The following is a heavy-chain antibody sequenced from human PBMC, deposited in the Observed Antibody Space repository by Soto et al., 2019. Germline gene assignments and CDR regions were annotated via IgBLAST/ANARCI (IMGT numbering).Heavy chain of an antibody. CDR2: TSYDGRNK. D-gene: IGHD3-22*01. V-gene: IGHV3-30*04. Sequence: PGGSLRLSCAASGFTFSSYAMHWVRQAPGKGLERVAVTSYDGRNKYYADSVKGSFTISRGNSKNTQYLQMNSLRAEDTAVYYCARDWASSGPEGACDIWGQVTMGTVSS. CDR3: ARDWASSGPEGACDI. J-gene: IGHJ3*02. CDR1: GFTFSSYA.